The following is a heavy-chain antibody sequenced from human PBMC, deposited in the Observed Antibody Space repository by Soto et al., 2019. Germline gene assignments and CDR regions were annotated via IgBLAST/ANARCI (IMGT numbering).Heavy chain of an antibody. V-gene: IGHV5-51*01. D-gene: IGHD1-1*01. CDR1: GYIFVTHW. CDR2: IYPGDSDT. CDR3: TRHSKTGPFDY. J-gene: IGHJ4*02. Sequence: GESLKLSCRAYGYIFVTHWIGWVRQMPGKGLEWMGIIYPGDSDTRYSPSFQGQVTISADKSISIAYLQWSSLKASDTAMYYCTRHSKTGPFDYWGQGTLVTVSS.